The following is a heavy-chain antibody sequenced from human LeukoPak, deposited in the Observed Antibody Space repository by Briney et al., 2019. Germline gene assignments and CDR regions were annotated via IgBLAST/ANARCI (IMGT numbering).Heavy chain of an antibody. J-gene: IGHJ6*02. CDR3: ARGLVATIPYYGMDV. D-gene: IGHD5-12*01. V-gene: IGHV1-2*02. Sequence: GASVKVSCKASGYTFTGYYMHWVRQAPGQGLEWMGWINPNSGGTNYAQKFQGRVTMTRDTSISTAYMELSRLRSDDTAVYYCARGLVATIPYYGMDVWGQGTTVTVSS. CDR2: INPNSGGT. CDR1: GYTFTGYY.